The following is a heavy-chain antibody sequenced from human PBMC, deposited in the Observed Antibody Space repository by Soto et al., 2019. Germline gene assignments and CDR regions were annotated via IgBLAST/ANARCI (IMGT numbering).Heavy chain of an antibody. J-gene: IGHJ5*02. V-gene: IGHV4-4*07. D-gene: IGHD3-3*01. CDR1: GGAISGYY. CDR3: ARGQRFSGSFDP. Sequence: SETLSLTCTVSGGAISGYYWTWIRQSAGKGLEWIGRIYSSGGTKYNPSLQSRVTMSLDTSKNQFSLRLTSVTAADTAVYYCARGQRFSGSFDPWGQGTLVTVSS. CDR2: IYSSGGT.